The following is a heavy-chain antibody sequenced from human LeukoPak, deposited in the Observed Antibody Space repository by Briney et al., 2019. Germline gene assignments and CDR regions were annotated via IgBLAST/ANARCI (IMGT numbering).Heavy chain of an antibody. J-gene: IGHJ3*02. Sequence: KASETLSLTCTVSGGSISSSSYYWGWIRQPPGKGLEWIGSIYYSGSTYYNPSLESRVTISVDTSKNQFSLKLSSVTAADTAVYYCATIAARPGRLAFDIWGQGTMVTVSS. CDR3: ATIAARPGRLAFDI. CDR1: GGSISSSSYY. V-gene: IGHV4-39*01. D-gene: IGHD6-6*01. CDR2: IYYSGST.